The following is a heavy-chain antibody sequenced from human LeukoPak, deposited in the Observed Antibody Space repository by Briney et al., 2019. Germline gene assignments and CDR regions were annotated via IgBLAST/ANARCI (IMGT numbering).Heavy chain of an antibody. CDR2: INWNGGST. D-gene: IGHD4-17*01. CDR1: GFTVSSNY. CDR3: ARDGYGDSRGAFDI. V-gene: IGHV3-20*01. Sequence: GGSLRLSCVASGFTVSSNYMSWVRQAPGKGLEWVSGINWNGGSTGYADSVKGRFTISKDNAKNSLYLQMNSLRAEDTALYHCARDGYGDSRGAFDIWGQGTMVTVSS. J-gene: IGHJ3*02.